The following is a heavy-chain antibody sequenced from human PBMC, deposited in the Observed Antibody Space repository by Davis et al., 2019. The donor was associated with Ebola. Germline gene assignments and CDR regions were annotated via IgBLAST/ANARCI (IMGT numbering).Heavy chain of an antibody. Sequence: GESLKISCKANGYNFITSWIGWVRQMPGKALEWMGIIYPADSDTRYSPSFQGQVTISADTSITTAYLQWSSLKASDTAMYYCATLPYCTDGTCYRGLDLWGQGTLVTVSS. D-gene: IGHD2-15*01. CDR1: GYNFITSW. CDR3: ATLPYCTDGTCYRGLDL. CDR2: IYPADSDT. J-gene: IGHJ4*02. V-gene: IGHV5-51*01.